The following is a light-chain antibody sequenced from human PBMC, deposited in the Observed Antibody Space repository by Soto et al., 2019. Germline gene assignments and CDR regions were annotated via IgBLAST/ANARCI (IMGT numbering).Light chain of an antibody. V-gene: IGLV1-44*01. Sequence: QSVLTQPPSASGTPGQRVTISCSGTYSNVGSNVVNWYQQVPGAAPKLVIDSNDRRPSGVPDRFFGSKSGASASLAISGLQTEDEADYYCAAWDDSLIALLFGGGTKLTVL. CDR2: SND. CDR1: YSNVGSNV. CDR3: AAWDDSLIALL. J-gene: IGLJ3*02.